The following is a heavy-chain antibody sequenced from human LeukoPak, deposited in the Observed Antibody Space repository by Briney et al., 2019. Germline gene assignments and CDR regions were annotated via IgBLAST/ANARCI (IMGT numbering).Heavy chain of an antibody. D-gene: IGHD2-2*02. Sequence: SETLSLTCTVSGGSISSYYWSWIWQPPGKGLEWIGYIYYSGSTNYNPSLKSRVTISVDTSKNQFSLKLSSVTAADTAVYYCARVYRYYYMDVWGKGTTVTISS. CDR3: ARVYRYYYMDV. J-gene: IGHJ6*03. CDR1: GGSISSYY. CDR2: IYYSGST. V-gene: IGHV4-59*01.